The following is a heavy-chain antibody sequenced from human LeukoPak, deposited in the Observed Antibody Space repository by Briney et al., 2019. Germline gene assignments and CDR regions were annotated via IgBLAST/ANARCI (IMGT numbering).Heavy chain of an antibody. CDR3: AKGFVVVVSSTQSSWFDP. V-gene: IGHV3-7*03. CDR1: GFTFSSYW. CDR2: IKQDGSEK. J-gene: IGHJ5*02. Sequence: GGSLRLSCDASGFTFSSYWMSWVRQAPGKGLEWVANIKQDGSEKYYMDSMKGRFIISRDNAKNSLHLQMNSLRAEDTAVYYCAKGFVVVVSSTQSSWFDPWGQGTLVTVSS. D-gene: IGHD2-15*01.